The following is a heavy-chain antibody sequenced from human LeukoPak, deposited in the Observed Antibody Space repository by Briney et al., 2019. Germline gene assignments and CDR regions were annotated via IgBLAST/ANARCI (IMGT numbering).Heavy chain of an antibody. D-gene: IGHD4-17*01. J-gene: IGHJ4*02. CDR1: GYTFTSYS. V-gene: IGHV1-46*01. CDR2: INPSGGTT. CDR3: NVRTESGDYDY. Sequence: VASVTVSCKASGYTFTSYSMHWVRQTPGQGLEWMGIINPSGGTTSYAQKFQGRVTMTRDTSTSTVYMELRSLRSEDTAVYYCNVRTESGDYDYWGQGTLLTVSS.